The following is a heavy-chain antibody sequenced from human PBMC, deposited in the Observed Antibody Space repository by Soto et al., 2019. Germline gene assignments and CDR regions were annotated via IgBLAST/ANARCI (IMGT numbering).Heavy chain of an antibody. CDR1: GGTFSSYA. CDR3: ARESKTNSDILTGPLWY. Sequence: GASVKVSCKASGGTFSSYAISWVRQAPGQGLEWMGGIIPIFGTANYAQKFQGRVTITADESTSTAYMELSSLRSEDTAVYYCARESKTNSDILTGPLWYWGQGTLVTVSS. V-gene: IGHV1-69*13. J-gene: IGHJ4*02. CDR2: IIPIFGTA. D-gene: IGHD3-9*01.